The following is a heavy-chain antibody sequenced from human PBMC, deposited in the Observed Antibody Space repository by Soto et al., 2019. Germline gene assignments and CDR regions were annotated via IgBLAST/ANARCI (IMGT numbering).Heavy chain of an antibody. V-gene: IGHV4-39*01. Sequence: PSDILSRTSTNSGCPIHILQYERRWILHPPGKGRDWIGSIFYTGSTYYSPSLKGRLTISVDPSKNQFSLKLTSVTAADTAMYYCARPKTIGAAAGKGWFDPWGQGTLVTVSS. CDR1: GCPIHILQYE. J-gene: IGHJ5*02. CDR3: ARPKTIGAAAGKGWFDP. CDR2: IFYTGST. D-gene: IGHD6-13*01.